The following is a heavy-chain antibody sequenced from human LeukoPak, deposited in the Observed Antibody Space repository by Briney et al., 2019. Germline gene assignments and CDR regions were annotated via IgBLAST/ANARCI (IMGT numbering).Heavy chain of an antibody. D-gene: IGHD6-13*01. J-gene: IGHJ3*02. V-gene: IGHV7-4-1*02. CDR3: ARVDSSSWYNAFDI. CDR1: GYTFTGYY. CDR2: INTNTGNP. Sequence: ASVKVSCKASGYTFTGYYMHWVRQAPGQGLEWMGWINTNTGNPTYAQGFTGRFVFSLDTSVSTAYLQISSLKAEDTAVYYCARVDSSSWYNAFDIWGQGTMVTVSS.